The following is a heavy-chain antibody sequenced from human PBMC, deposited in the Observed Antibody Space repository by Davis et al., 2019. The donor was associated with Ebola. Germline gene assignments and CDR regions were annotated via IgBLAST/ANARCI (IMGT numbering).Heavy chain of an antibody. Sequence: PGGSLRLSCAASGFTFADYAMHWVRQAPGKGLEWVSGISWNSGSIGYADSVKGRFTISRDNAKNSLYLQMNSLRAEDTALYYCAKDISGFGELFPYYYYGMDVWGKGTTVTVSS. CDR1: GFTFADYA. J-gene: IGHJ6*04. D-gene: IGHD3-10*01. CDR3: AKDISGFGELFPYYYYGMDV. V-gene: IGHV3-9*01. CDR2: ISWNSGSI.